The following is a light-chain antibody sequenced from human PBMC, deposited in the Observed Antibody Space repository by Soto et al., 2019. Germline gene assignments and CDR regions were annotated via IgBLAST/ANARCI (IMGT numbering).Light chain of an antibody. Sequence: EIVLTQSPGTLSLSPGERAALSCRASQSVNNDYLAWYHQKPGRAPRLVIYGASKRATGIPDRFSGSGSGTDFTLTISRLEPEDYAVYYCQQYGSSPWTFGQGTHVEIK. CDR3: QQYGSSPWT. V-gene: IGKV3-20*01. CDR2: GAS. J-gene: IGKJ1*01. CDR1: QSVNNDY.